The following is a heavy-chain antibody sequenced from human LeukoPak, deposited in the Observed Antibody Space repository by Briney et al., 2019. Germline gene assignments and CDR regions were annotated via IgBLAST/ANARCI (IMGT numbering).Heavy chain of an antibody. J-gene: IGHJ5*02. Sequence: GGSLRLSCAASGFTVSSNYMSWVRQAPGKGLEWVSVTYSGGSTYYADSVKGRFTISRDNSKNTLYLQMNSLRAEDTAVYYCARERTRNWFDPWGQGTLVTVSS. CDR1: GFTVSSNY. D-gene: IGHD1-14*01. V-gene: IGHV3-66*01. CDR2: TYSGGST. CDR3: ARERTRNWFDP.